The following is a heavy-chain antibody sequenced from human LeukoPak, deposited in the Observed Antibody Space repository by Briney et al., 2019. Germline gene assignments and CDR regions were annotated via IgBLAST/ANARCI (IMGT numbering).Heavy chain of an antibody. J-gene: IGHJ4*02. V-gene: IGHV1-69*13. Sequence: ASVKVSCKASGGTFSRYAMSWVRQAPGQGLEWMGGVIPIFGTANYAQKFQGRVTITEDESTSTAYMEVSSLRSEDTAVYYCARAYSGYDFFDYWGQGILVTVSS. CDR3: ARAYSGYDFFDY. CDR2: VIPIFGTA. D-gene: IGHD5-12*01. CDR1: GGTFSRYA.